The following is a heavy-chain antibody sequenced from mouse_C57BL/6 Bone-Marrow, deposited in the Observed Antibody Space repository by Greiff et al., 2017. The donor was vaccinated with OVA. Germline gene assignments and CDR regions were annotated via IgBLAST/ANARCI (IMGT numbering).Heavy chain of an antibody. CDR3: AHFHYYGSSYTDD. CDR1: GYTFTSYW. Sequence: QVQLQQPGAELVKPGASVKLSCKASGYTFTSYWMHWVKQRPGQGLEWIGMIHPNSGSTNYNEKFKSKATLTVDKSSSTAYMQLSSLTSEDSAVYYCAHFHYYGSSYTDDWGQGTTLTVSS. CDR2: IHPNSGST. V-gene: IGHV1-64*01. D-gene: IGHD1-1*01. J-gene: IGHJ2*01.